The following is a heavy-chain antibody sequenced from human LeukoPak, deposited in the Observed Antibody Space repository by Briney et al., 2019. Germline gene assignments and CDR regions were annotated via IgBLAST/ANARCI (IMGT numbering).Heavy chain of an antibody. CDR2: IYSGGST. CDR1: GFTVSSNY. V-gene: IGHV3-66*01. D-gene: IGHD2-15*01. CDR3: ARVGYTDTWYSSPPFDY. Sequence: QAGGSLRLSCAASGFTVSSNYMTWVRQAPGKGLEWVSIIYSGGSTYYADSVKGRFTISRDNSKNILYLQMNSLRAEDTALYYCARVGYTDTWYSSPPFDYWGQGTLVTVSS. J-gene: IGHJ4*02.